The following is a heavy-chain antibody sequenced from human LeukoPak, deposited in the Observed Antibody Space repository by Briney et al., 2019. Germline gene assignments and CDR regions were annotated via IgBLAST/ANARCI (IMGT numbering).Heavy chain of an antibody. CDR2: IKSKTDGGTT. J-gene: IGHJ4*02. Sequence: GGSLRLSCAASGFTFSNAWMSWVRQAPGKGLERVGRIKSKTDGGTTDYAAPVKGRFTISRDDSKNTLHLQMNSLKTEDTAVYYCTIDPRSGTNFGVVTGSEYYFDYWGQGTLVTVSS. D-gene: IGHD3-3*01. CDR3: TIDPRSGTNFGVVTGSEYYFDY. V-gene: IGHV3-15*01. CDR1: GFTFSNAW.